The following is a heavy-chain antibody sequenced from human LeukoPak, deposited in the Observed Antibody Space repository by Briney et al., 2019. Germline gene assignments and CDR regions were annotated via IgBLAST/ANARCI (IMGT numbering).Heavy chain of an antibody. Sequence: GGSLRLSCAASGFTFSSYAMHWVRQAPGKGLEYVSAISSNGGSTYYANSVKGRFTISRDNSKNTLYLQMNSLRAEDTAVYYCAKTGDKTKWELASYFDYWGQGTLVTVSS. V-gene: IGHV3-64*01. CDR1: GFTFSSYA. CDR2: ISSNGGST. CDR3: AKTGDKTKWELASYFDY. D-gene: IGHD1-26*01. J-gene: IGHJ4*02.